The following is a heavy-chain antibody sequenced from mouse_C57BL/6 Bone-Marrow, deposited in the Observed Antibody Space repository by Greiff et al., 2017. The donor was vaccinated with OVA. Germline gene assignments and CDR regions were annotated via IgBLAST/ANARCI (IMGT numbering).Heavy chain of an antibody. D-gene: IGHD2-5*01. CDR1: GFSLTSYG. Sequence: QVQLQQSGPGLVQPSQSLSITCTVSGFSLTSYGVHWVRQSPGKGLEWLGVIWSGGSTDYNAAFISRLSISKDNSKSQVFFKMNSLRADDTAIYYCARNWAYYSNYHYYAMDYWGQGTSVTVSS. CDR2: IWSGGST. J-gene: IGHJ4*01. CDR3: ARNWAYYSNYHYYAMDY. V-gene: IGHV2-2*01.